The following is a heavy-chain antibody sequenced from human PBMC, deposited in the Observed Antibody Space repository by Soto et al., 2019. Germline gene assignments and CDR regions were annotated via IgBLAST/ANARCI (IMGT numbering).Heavy chain of an antibody. J-gene: IGHJ6*02. CDR3: ARAVGADGYNSYYYYGMDV. CDR1: GGTFSSYA. D-gene: IGHD5-12*01. CDR2: VIPIFGTA. Sequence: QVQLVQSGAEVKKPGSSVKVSCKASGGTFSSYAINWVRQAPGQGLEWMGGVIPIFGTADYAQKFQGRVTITADESTTTAYMELSSLRSEDTAVYYCARAVGADGYNSYYYYGMDVWGQGTTVTVSS. V-gene: IGHV1-69*01.